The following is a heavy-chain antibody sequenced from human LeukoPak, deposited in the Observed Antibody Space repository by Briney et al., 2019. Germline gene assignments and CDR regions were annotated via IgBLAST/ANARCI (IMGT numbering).Heavy chain of an antibody. D-gene: IGHD2-21*01. Sequence: GGSLRLSCAASGFTFSSYGMHWVRQAPGKGLEWVAVISYDGSNKYYADSVKGRFTISRDNSKNMLYLQMGSLRAEDMAVYYCARGLGVVITSPFDYWGQGTLVTVSS. J-gene: IGHJ4*02. V-gene: IGHV3-30*03. CDR2: ISYDGSNK. CDR1: GFTFSSYG. CDR3: ARGLGVVITSPFDY.